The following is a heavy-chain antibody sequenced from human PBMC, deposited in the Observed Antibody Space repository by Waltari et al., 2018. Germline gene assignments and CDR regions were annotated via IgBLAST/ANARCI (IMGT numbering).Heavy chain of an antibody. CDR1: GGSFRGYY. J-gene: IGHJ3*02. CDR3: ARLSGGSGISDAFDI. Sequence: QVQLQQWGAGLLKPSETLSLTCAVYGGSFRGYYWSWIRQPPGKGLEWIGEINHSGSTNYNPSLKSRVTISVDTSKNQFSLKLSSVTAADTAVYYCARLSGGSGISDAFDIWGQGTMVTVSS. V-gene: IGHV4-34*01. D-gene: IGHD3-10*01. CDR2: INHSGST.